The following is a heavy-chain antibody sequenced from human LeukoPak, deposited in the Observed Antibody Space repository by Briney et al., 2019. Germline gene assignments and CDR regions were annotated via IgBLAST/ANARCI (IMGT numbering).Heavy chain of an antibody. CDR3: ARAAPGIAAAAMYNWFDP. CDR1: GYTFTSYY. D-gene: IGHD6-13*01. Sequence: ASVKVSCKASGYTFTSYYMHWVRQAPGQGLEWMGIINPSGGSTSYAQKFQGRVTMTRDTSTSTVYMELSSVTAADTAVYYCARAAPGIAAAAMYNWFDPWGQGTLVTVSS. V-gene: IGHV1-46*01. J-gene: IGHJ5*02. CDR2: INPSGGST.